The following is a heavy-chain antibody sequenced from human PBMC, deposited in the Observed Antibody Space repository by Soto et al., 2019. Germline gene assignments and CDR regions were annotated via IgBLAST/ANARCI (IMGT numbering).Heavy chain of an antibody. V-gene: IGHV1-69*01. CDR1: GGTFSSYA. Sequence: QVQLVQSGAEVKKPGSSVKVSCKASGGTFSSYAISWVRQAPGQGLEWMGGIILISGTANYAQKFKGRVTITADESTSTAYRELSSLRSEDTAVYYCARSQGSSTSLEIYYYYYYGMDVWGQGTTVTVSS. D-gene: IGHD2-2*01. CDR2: IILISGTA. CDR3: ARSQGSSTSLEIYYYYYYGMDV. J-gene: IGHJ6*02.